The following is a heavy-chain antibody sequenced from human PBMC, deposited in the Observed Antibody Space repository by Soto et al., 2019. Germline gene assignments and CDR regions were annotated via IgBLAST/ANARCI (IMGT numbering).Heavy chain of an antibody. CDR1: GYTFTSYA. V-gene: IGHV1-3*01. CDR3: GRVGSASSTAEY. CDR2: INAGNGNT. Sequence: SVKVSCKASGYTFTSYAMHWVRQAPGQRLEWMGWINAGNGNTKYSQKFQGRVTLTTDTLTNTAYMEVRTLRSDDTAVYYCGRVGSASSTAEYWGEGTMVTVSS. J-gene: IGHJ4*02. D-gene: IGHD2-15*01.